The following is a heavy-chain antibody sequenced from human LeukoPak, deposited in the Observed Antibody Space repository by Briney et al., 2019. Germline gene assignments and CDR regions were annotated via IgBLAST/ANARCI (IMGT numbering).Heavy chain of an antibody. V-gene: IGHV4-31*03. CDR2: IYYSGST. Sequence: KSSETLSLTSTVSGGSISSGGYYWSWIRQHPGKGLEWIGYIYYSGSTYYNPSLKSRVTISVDTSKNQFSLKLSSVTAADTAVYYCARDSSGYGGWFDPWGQGTLVTVSS. D-gene: IGHD3-22*01. CDR3: ARDSSGYGGWFDP. CDR1: GGSISSGGYY. J-gene: IGHJ5*02.